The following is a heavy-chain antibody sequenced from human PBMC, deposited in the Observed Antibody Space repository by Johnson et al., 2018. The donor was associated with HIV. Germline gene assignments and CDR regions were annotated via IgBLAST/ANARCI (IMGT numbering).Heavy chain of an antibody. D-gene: IGHD3-22*01. Sequence: VQLVESGGGVVRPGGSLRLSCAASGFTFDDYGMSWVRQAPGQGLEWVSLISWDGGSTYYAASVKGRFTISRDNAKNSLYLQMNSLRAEDTALYYCARDYSYFYDSSGPPPGFDIWGQGTMVTVSS. CDR2: ISWDGGST. CDR1: GFTFDDYG. V-gene: IGHV3-20*04. CDR3: ARDYSYFYDSSGPPPGFDI. J-gene: IGHJ3*02.